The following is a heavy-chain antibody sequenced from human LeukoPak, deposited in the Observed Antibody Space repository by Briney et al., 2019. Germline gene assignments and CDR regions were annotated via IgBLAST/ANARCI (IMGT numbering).Heavy chain of an antibody. CDR1: GGSISSYY. CDR2: IYYSGST. V-gene: IGHV4-39*01. J-gene: IGHJ4*02. CDR3: ARHLRGPYYFDY. D-gene: IGHD3-10*01. Sequence: SETLSLTCTVSGGSISSYYWSWIRQPPGKGLEWIGSIYYSGSTYYNPSLKSRVTISVDTSKNQFSLKLSPVTAADTAVYYCARHLRGPYYFDYWGQGTLVTVSS.